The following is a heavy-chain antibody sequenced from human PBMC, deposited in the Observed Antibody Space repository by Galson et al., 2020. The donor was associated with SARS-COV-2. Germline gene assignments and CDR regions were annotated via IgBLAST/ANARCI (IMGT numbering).Heavy chain of an antibody. CDR3: ARDQVWGSGWYHQGVGADNWFDP. J-gene: IGHJ5*02. CDR1: GDSVSSNSAA. CDR2: TYYRSKWYN. D-gene: IGHD6-19*01. V-gene: IGHV6-1*01. Sequence: SQTLSLTCAISGDSVSSNSAAWNWIRQSPSRGLEWLGRTYYRSKWYNDYAVSVKSRITINPDTSKNQFSLQLNSVTPEDTAVYYCARDQVWGSGWYHQGVGADNWFDPWGQGTLVTVSS.